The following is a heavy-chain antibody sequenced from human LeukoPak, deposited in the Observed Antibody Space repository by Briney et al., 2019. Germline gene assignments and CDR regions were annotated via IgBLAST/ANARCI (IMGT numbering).Heavy chain of an antibody. CDR1: GYTFTGYY. V-gene: IGHV1-2*02. Sequence: ASVKVSCKASGYTFTGYYMHWVRQAPGQGLEWMGWINPNSGGTNYAQKFQGRVTMTRDTSISTAYMELSRLRSDDTAVYYCARLDASYYGFDYWGQGTLVTVSS. CDR2: INPNSGGT. J-gene: IGHJ4*02. D-gene: IGHD1-26*01. CDR3: ARLDASYYGFDY.